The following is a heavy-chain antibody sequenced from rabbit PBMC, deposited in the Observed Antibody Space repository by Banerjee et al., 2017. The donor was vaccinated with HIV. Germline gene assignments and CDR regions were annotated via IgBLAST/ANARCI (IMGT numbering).Heavy chain of an antibody. CDR1: GFTISSISW. J-gene: IGHJ4*01. V-gene: IGHV1S45*01. Sequence: QEQLEESGGDLVKPGASLTLTCTASGFTISSISWICWVRQAPGKGLEWIACIYSGSSGSTYYASRAKGRFTISKTSSTTVTLQMTSLTAADTATYLCARDLGGSIHLWGPGTLVTVS. CDR2: IYSGSSGST. D-gene: IGHD4-2*01. CDR3: ARDLGGSIHL.